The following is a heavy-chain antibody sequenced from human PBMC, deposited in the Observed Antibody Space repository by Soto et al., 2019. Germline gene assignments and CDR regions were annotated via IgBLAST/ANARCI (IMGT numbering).Heavy chain of an antibody. Sequence: GSLRLSCSASGFIFSESTRYWVRQVPGKGLEAISAVSTSGRSTYYADSVKDRFTISRDNSKNTVYLQVSNLRAEDTAVYFCPRDQTDSGGYSDSWGQGTLVTVSS. CDR1: GFIFSEST. V-gene: IGHV3-64*04. CDR2: VSTSGRST. D-gene: IGHD3-22*01. CDR3: PRDQTDSGGYSDS. J-gene: IGHJ4*02.